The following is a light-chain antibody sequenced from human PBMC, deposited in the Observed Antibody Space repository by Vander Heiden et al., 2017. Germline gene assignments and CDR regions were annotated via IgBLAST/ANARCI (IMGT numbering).Light chain of an antibody. J-gene: IGKJ1*01. Sequence: IGMTQSPLSLPVTPGEPASISCRSSQSLLHSNGYTYLDWYLQKPGQSPQLLISLGSNRASGVPDRFSGSGSGTDFTLKISRVEAEDVGVYYCMQSRQTPWTFGQGTKVEIK. V-gene: IGKV2-28*01. CDR3: MQSRQTPWT. CDR1: QSLLHSNGYTY. CDR2: LGS.